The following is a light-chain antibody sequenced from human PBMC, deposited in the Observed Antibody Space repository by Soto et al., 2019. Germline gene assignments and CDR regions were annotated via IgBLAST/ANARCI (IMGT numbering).Light chain of an antibody. CDR1: QSVGSN. CDR2: GAS. Sequence: EVVMTQSPATLSVSPGDRATLSCRASQSVGSNLAWYQQRPGQAPRLLIYGASTRATSVPARFSGSGSGTEFTLTISSLQSEDFAVYYCQQYNKWPPWTFGQGTKVDIK. J-gene: IGKJ1*01. V-gene: IGKV3-15*01. CDR3: QQYNKWPPWT.